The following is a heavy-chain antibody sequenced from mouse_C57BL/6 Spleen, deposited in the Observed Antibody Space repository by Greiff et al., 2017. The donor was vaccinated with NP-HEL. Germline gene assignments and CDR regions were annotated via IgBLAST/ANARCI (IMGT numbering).Heavy chain of an antibody. V-gene: IGHV1-15*01. Sequence: QVQLQQSGAELVRPGASVTLSCKASGYTFTDYEMHWVKQTPVHGLEWIGAIDPETGGTAYNQKFKGKAILTADKSSSTAYMELRSLTSEDSAVYYCTRGDGNYLWFAYWGQGTLVTVSA. CDR2: IDPETGGT. CDR1: GYTFTDYE. J-gene: IGHJ3*01. D-gene: IGHD2-1*01. CDR3: TRGDGNYLWFAY.